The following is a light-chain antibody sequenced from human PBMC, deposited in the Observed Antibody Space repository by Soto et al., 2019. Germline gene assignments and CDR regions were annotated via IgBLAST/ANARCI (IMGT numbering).Light chain of an antibody. CDR3: TSYTNRYTYV. V-gene: IGLV2-14*01. CDR2: NVY. Sequence: QSVLTQPASVSGSPGQSITISCNGTSSDVGGYDYVGWYQQHPGKAPKLMIYNVYNRPSGVSFRFSGSKSGNTASLTISGLQTEDEADYYCTSYTNRYTYVFGTGTKVTVL. CDR1: SSDVGGYDY. J-gene: IGLJ1*01.